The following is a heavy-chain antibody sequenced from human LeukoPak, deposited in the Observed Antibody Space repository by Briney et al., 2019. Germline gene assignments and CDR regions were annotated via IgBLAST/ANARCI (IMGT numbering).Heavy chain of an antibody. Sequence: GGSLRLSCAASGFTFSSYAMHWVRQAPGKGLEWVAVISYDGSNKYYADSVKGRFTISRDNPKNTLYLQMNSLRAEDTAVYYCAREVSMVRDYYYYGMDVWGQGTTVTVSS. V-gene: IGHV3-30*04. CDR1: GFTFSSYA. D-gene: IGHD3-10*01. CDR3: AREVSMVRDYYYYGMDV. CDR2: ISYDGSNK. J-gene: IGHJ6*02.